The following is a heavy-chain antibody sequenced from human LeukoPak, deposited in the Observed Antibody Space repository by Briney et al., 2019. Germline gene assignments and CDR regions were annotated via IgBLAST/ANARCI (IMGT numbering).Heavy chain of an antibody. J-gene: IGHJ4*02. V-gene: IGHV4-59*01. CDR3: ARQRARWLQYDY. CDR1: GGSISSYY. D-gene: IGHD5-24*01. Sequence: SETLSLTCTVSGGSISSYYWSWIRQPPGKGLEWIGYIYYSGSTNYNPSLKSRVTISVDTSKNQFSLKLSSVTAADTAVYYCARQRARWLQYDYWGQGTLVTVSS. CDR2: IYYSGST.